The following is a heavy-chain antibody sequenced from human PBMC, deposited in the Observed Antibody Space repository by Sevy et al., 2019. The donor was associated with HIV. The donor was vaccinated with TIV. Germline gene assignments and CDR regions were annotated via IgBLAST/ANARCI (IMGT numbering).Heavy chain of an antibody. V-gene: IGHV3-11*01. CDR1: GFTFSDYY. CDR3: ARDFRRDLLLFDY. J-gene: IGHJ4*02. Sequence: GGSLRLSCVASGFTFSDYYMSWIRQAPGKGLEWVSYISSSGSTIYYADSVKGRFTISRDNAKNSLYLQMNSLRAEDTAVYYCARDFRRDLLLFDYWGQGTLVTVSS. D-gene: IGHD3-22*01. CDR2: ISSSGSTI.